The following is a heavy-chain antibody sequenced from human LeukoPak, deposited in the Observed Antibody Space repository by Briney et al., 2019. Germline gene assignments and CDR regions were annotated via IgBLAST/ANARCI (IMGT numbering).Heavy chain of an antibody. CDR3: ARLGLHSSGYNSPDAGGFDI. CDR1: GGTFSNLA. CDR2: IITISGTA. Sequence: SVKLSCKASGGTFSNLAINWVRQAPAQGLEWMGGIITISGTANNSQKFQGRVTMTADETSRTAYMELSSLRSEETAVYYRARLGLHSSGYNSPDAGGFDIWGQGTMVTVSS. V-gene: IGHV1-69*01. J-gene: IGHJ3*02. D-gene: IGHD3-22*01.